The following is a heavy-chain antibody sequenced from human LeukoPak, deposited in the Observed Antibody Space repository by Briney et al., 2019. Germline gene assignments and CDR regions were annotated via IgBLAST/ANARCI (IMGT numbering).Heavy chain of an antibody. D-gene: IGHD1-14*01. J-gene: IGHJ5*02. CDR1: GYTFTNYD. V-gene: IGHV1-8*01. Sequence: ASVKVTCKASGYTFTNYDINWVRQAAGQALEWMGWLNPSTGNTGFAQKFQGRVTLTRNTAITTAYMELSSLRSDDTAVYYCARSVYGWFDPWGQGTLVTVSS. CDR2: LNPSTGNT. CDR3: ARSVYGWFDP.